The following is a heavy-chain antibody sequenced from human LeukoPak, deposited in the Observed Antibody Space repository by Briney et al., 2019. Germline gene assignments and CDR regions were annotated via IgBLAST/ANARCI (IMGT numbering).Heavy chain of an antibody. CDR2: INHSGST. CDR3: ARGRILDY. D-gene: IGHD2-21*01. CDR1: GGSISSSNSY. J-gene: IGHJ4*02. V-gene: IGHV4-39*07. Sequence: SETLSLTCTVSGGSISSSNSYWGWIRQPPGKGLEWIGEINHSGSTNYNPSLKSRVTISVDTSKNQFSLKLSSVTAADTAVYYCARGRILDYWGQGTLVTVSS.